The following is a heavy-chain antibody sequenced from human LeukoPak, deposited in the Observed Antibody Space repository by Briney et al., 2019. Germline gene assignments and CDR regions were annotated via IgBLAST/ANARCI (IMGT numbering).Heavy chain of an antibody. V-gene: IGHV3-23*01. Sequence: GSLRLSCAASGFTFSSDAMSWVRQAPGKGLEWVSAIMGSAGSTYDADSVKGRFTISRDNSKNTRSLQTSILTVEDTAIYYCANGAAVVYSFDYWGQGTLVTVSS. CDR1: GFTFSSDA. J-gene: IGHJ4*02. CDR2: IMGSAGST. CDR3: ANGAAVVYSFDY. D-gene: IGHD2-21*01.